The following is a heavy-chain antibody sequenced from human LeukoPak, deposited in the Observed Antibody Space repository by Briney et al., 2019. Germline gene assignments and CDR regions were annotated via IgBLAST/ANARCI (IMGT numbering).Heavy chain of an antibody. J-gene: IGHJ4*02. Sequence: PGGSLRLSCAASGLTFSSYAMHWVRQAPGKGLEWVAVISYDGSNKYYADSVKGRFTISRDNSKNTLCLQMNSLRAEDTAVYFCARDANDDYAFDYWGRGTLVTVSS. CDR2: ISYDGSNK. V-gene: IGHV3-30-3*01. CDR3: ARDANDDYAFDY. CDR1: GLTFSSYA. D-gene: IGHD4-17*01.